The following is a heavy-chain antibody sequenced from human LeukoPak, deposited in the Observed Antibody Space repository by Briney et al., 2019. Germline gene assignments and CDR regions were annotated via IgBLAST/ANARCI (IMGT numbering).Heavy chain of an antibody. J-gene: IGHJ3*02. Sequence: SETLSLTCTVSGGSISSYYWSWIRQPPGKGLEWIGYIYYSGSTNYNPSLKSRVTISVDTSKNQFSLKLSSVTAADTAVYYCARQTAMGRITMVRGSFWAFDIWGQGTMVTVSS. V-gene: IGHV4-59*08. CDR1: GGSISSYY. CDR3: ARQTAMGRITMVRGSFWAFDI. CDR2: IYYSGST. D-gene: IGHD3-10*01.